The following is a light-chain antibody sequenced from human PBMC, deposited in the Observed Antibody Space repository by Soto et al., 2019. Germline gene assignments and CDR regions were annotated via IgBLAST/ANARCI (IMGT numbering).Light chain of an antibody. CDR1: QSLVYSDGNTY. CDR3: LQGKRWPGT. J-gene: IGKJ1*01. Sequence: DVVMTQSPLSLPVTLGQPASISCRSSQSLVYSDGNTYLNWFQQKQGQSPRLLIYMVSNRDSGVTDRFSGSGAGTDFTLKISRLEADDVGVYYCLQGKRWPGTFGQGTKVEIK. CDR2: MVS. V-gene: IGKV2-30*01.